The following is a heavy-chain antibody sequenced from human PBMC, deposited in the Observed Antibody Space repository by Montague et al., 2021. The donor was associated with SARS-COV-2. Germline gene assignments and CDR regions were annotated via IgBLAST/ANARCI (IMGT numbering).Heavy chain of an antibody. CDR1: GGSISSSSYY. D-gene: IGHD3-9*01. Sequence: SETLSLTCTVSGGSISSSSYYWGWIRQPPGKGLEWIGSVYYSGSTYYNPSLKSRVTISVDTSKNQFSLKLSSVTAADTAVYYCARDGSLRFEILIVPRPYSCGMDVWGQGTTVTVSS. J-gene: IGHJ6*02. CDR3: ARDGSLRFEILIVPRPYSCGMDV. CDR2: VYYSGST. V-gene: IGHV4-39*07.